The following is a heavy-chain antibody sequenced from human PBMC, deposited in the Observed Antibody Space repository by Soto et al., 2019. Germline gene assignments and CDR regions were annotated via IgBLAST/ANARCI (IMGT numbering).Heavy chain of an antibody. CDR1: GGSISSGDYY. CDR3: AGGGLGYCSSTSCSSLDYYYGMDV. D-gene: IGHD2-2*01. CDR2: IYYSGST. V-gene: IGHV4-30-4*01. J-gene: IGHJ6*02. Sequence: SETLSLTCTVSGGSISSGDYYWSWIRQPPGKGLEWIGYIYYSGSTYYNPSLKSRVTISVDTSKNQFSLKLSSVTAADTAVYYCAGGGLGYCSSTSCSSLDYYYGMDVWGQGTTVTVSS.